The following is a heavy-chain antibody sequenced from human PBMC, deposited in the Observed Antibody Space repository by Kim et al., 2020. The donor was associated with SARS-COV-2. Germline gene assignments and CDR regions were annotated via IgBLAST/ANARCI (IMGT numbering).Heavy chain of an antibody. V-gene: IGHV3-23*01. Sequence: GGSLRLSCAASGFTFSSYAMSWVRQAPGKGLEWVSAISGSGGSTYYADSVKGRFTISRDNSKNTLYLQMNSLRAEDTAVYYCAKDGYGIFGVVIIEGFIVHNWFDPWGQGTLVTVSP. D-gene: IGHD3-3*01. J-gene: IGHJ5*02. CDR2: ISGSGGST. CDR1: GFTFSSYA. CDR3: AKDGYGIFGVVIIEGFIVHNWFDP.